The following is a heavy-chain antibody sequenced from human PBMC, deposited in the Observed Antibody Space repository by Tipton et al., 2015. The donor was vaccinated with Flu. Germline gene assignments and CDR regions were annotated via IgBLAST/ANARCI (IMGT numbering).Heavy chain of an antibody. V-gene: IGHV4-39*02. CDR3: ARGAGFIYYFDY. D-gene: IGHD6-13*01. CDR2: ISYSVST. Sequence: TLSLTCTVPGGSISSSSYYWGWIRQPPGKGLEWIGSISYSVSTYYNPSLKSRVTISVDTSKNHFSLKLSSVTAADTAVYHCARGAGFIYYFDYWGQGTLVTVSS. CDR1: GGSISSSSYY. J-gene: IGHJ4*02.